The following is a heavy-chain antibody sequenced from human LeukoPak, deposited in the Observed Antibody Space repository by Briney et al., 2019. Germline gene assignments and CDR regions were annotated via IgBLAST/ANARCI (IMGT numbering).Heavy chain of an antibody. CDR2: IYNSGNI. J-gene: IGHJ4*02. Sequence: SETLSLTCTVSGGSISSNYWSWIRQPAGKGLEWIGRIYNSGNINYNPSLKSRASMSVDASKNQFSLKLSSVTAADTAIYYCARSRPVHCSIISCYGLDPFAYWGQGTLVTVSS. CDR3: ARSRPVHCSIISCYGLDPFAY. V-gene: IGHV4-4*07. CDR1: GGSISSNY. D-gene: IGHD2-2*01.